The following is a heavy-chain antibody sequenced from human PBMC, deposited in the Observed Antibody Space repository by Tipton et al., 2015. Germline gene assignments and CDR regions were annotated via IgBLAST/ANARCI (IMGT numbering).Heavy chain of an antibody. Sequence: TLSLTCSVSGGSISTSGYYWGWIRQPPGKGLQWIGSIYYSGSSYYHPSLKSRVTMSVDTSRNQISLKLSSVTAADTAVYYCARAPSDTSGYYPRMWYFDLWGRGTLVTVSS. CDR2: IYYSGSS. CDR1: GGSISTSGYY. D-gene: IGHD3-22*01. J-gene: IGHJ2*01. CDR3: ARAPSDTSGYYPRMWYFDL. V-gene: IGHV4-39*07.